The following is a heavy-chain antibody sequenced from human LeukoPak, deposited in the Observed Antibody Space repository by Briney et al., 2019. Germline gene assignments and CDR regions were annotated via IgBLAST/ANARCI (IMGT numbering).Heavy chain of an antibody. D-gene: IGHD6-13*01. Sequence: SETLSLTCTVSGGSISSYYWSWIRQPAGKGLEWIGRIYTSGSTNYNPSLKSRVTISVDTSKNQFSLKLSSVTAADTAVYYCARDYSSSWYYYYYMDVWGKGTTVIVSS. J-gene: IGHJ6*03. CDR3: ARDYSSSWYYYYYMDV. CDR2: IYTSGST. V-gene: IGHV4-4*07. CDR1: GGSISSYY.